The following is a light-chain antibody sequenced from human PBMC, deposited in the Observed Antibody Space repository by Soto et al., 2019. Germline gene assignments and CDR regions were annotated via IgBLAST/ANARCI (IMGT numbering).Light chain of an antibody. CDR1: QDVSNW. J-gene: IGKJ5*01. V-gene: IGKV1-12*01. Sequence: DIQMTQSPSSVSASVGDRVTITCRASQDVSNWLAWYQQRPGKAPKCLIYAASILQSGVPSRFSGSGFGTNFTLTITSLQPEDSATYFCQQAKSFPLTFGQGTRLEIK. CDR2: AAS. CDR3: QQAKSFPLT.